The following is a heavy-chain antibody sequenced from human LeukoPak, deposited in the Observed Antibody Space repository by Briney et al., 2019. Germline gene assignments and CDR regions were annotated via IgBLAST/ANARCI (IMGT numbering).Heavy chain of an antibody. CDR1: GFTFSSYR. J-gene: IGHJ4*02. Sequence: PGGSLRLSCVASGFTFSSYRMTWVRQAPGKGLEWVANIKQDGSERYYVDSVKGRFTISRDNAKKSLYLQMNSLRAEDTAVYYCARETEMANLDYWGQGTLVTVSS. CDR2: IKQDGSER. V-gene: IGHV3-7*04. CDR3: ARETEMANLDY. D-gene: IGHD5-24*01.